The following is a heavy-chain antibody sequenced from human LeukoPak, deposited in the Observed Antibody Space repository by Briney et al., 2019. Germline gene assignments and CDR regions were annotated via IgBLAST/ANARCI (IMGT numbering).Heavy chain of an antibody. V-gene: IGHV3-48*01. CDR3: ASGDNYDYVWGSYQGGDY. CDR1: GFTFSSYS. D-gene: IGHD3-16*02. J-gene: IGHJ4*02. CDR2: ISSSSSTI. Sequence: GGSLRLSCAASGFTFSSYSMNWVRQAPGKGLEWVSYISSSSSTIYYADSVKGRFTISRDNAKNSLYLQMNSLRAEDTAVYYCASGDNYDYVWGSYQGGDYWGQGTLVTVSS.